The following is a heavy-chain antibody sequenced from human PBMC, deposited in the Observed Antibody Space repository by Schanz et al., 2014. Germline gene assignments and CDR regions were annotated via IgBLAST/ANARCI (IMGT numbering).Heavy chain of an antibody. CDR1: GFTFSSYA. CDR2: ISGSGETT. Sequence: EVQLLESGGGLVQPGGSLRLSCAASGFTFSSYAMSWVRQAPGKGLEWVSAISGSGETTYYADSVKGRFTISRDNSKKEMXLQMNSLRAEDYAVYDSARGAAAAFYHSGSHNYWGQGTLVTVSS. J-gene: IGHJ4*02. V-gene: IGHV3-23*01. D-gene: IGHD3-10*01. CDR3: ARGAAAAFYHSGSHNY.